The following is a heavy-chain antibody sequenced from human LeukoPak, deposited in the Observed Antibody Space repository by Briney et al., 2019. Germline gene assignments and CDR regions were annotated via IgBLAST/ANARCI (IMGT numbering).Heavy chain of an antibody. J-gene: IGHJ5*02. V-gene: IGHV4-30-2*01. Sequence: SETLSLTCAVSGGSISSGGYSWSWIRQPPGKGLEWIGYIYHSGSTCYNPSLKSRVTISVDRSKNQFSLKLSSVTAADTAVYYCARVVTMVRGIGFDPWGQGTLVTVSS. CDR1: GGSISSGGYS. CDR3: ARVVTMVRGIGFDP. CDR2: IYHSGST. D-gene: IGHD3-10*01.